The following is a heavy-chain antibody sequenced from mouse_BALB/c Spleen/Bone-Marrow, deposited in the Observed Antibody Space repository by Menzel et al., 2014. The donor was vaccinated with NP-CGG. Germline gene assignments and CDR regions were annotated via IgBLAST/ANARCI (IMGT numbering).Heavy chain of an antibody. CDR3: ARGGRYDERTWFAY. Sequence: QVQLQQSGAELVKPGASVKLSCKASGYTFTSYWMRWVKQRPGQGLEWIGEINPSNGRTNYNEKFKSKATLTVDKSSSTAYMQLSSLTSEGSAVYYCARGGRYDERTWFAYWGQGTLVTVSA. D-gene: IGHD2-14*01. CDR1: GYTFTSYW. CDR2: INPSNGRT. J-gene: IGHJ3*01. V-gene: IGHV1S81*02.